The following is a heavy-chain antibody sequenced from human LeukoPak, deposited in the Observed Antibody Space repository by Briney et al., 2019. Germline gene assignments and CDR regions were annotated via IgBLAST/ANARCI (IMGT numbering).Heavy chain of an antibody. CDR3: AREAYYYDSSGYGYYFDY. J-gene: IGHJ4*02. CDR2: ISAYNGNT. Sequence: ASVKVSCKASVYTFTSYGISWVRQAPGQGLEWMGWISAYNGNTNYAQKLQGRVTMTTDTSTSTAYMKLRSLRSDDTAVYYCAREAYYYDSSGYGYYFDYWGQGTLVTVSS. D-gene: IGHD3-22*01. CDR1: VYTFTSYG. V-gene: IGHV1-18*01.